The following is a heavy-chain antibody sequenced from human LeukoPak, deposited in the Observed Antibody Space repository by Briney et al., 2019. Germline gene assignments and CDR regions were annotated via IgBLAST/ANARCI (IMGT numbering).Heavy chain of an antibody. V-gene: IGHV3-23*01. J-gene: IGHJ4*02. CDR1: GFTFSSNA. CDR2: ISGGNT. CDR3: AKDLPGSGWASHY. D-gene: IGHD6-19*01. Sequence: GGSLRLSCAASGFTFSSNAMNWVRQAPGKGLEWVSSISGGNTMYADSVKGRFTLFRDISKNTLYPQMNSLRAEDTAVYYCAKDLPGSGWASHYWGQGTLVTVSS.